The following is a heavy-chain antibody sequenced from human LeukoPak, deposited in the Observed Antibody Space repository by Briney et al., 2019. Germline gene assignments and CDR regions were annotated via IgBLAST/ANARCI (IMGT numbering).Heavy chain of an antibody. CDR1: EFTFSSYS. J-gene: IGHJ3*02. Sequence: PGGSLRLSCEGSEFTFSSYSMNWVRQAPGKGLEWVSHISGASVSIFYTDSVKGRFTISRDNGKNSLYLHMNSLTAEDTAVYYCARATYYFDWVDAFDIWGQGTLVTVSS. CDR3: ARATYYFDWVDAFDI. V-gene: IGHV3-48*01. CDR2: ISGASVSI. D-gene: IGHD3-22*01.